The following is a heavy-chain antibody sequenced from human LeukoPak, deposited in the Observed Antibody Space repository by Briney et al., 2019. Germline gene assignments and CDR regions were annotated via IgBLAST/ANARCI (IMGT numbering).Heavy chain of an antibody. J-gene: IGHJ3*02. CDR1: GFTFSSYW. CDR3: ARDVGDIVVVVAAHPHLDAFDI. CDR2: INSDGSST. V-gene: IGHV3-74*01. Sequence: GGSLRLSCAASGFTFSSYWMHWVRQAPGKGLVWVSRINSDGSSTSYADSVKGRFTISRDNAKNTLYLQMNSLRAEDTAVYYCARDVGDIVVVVAAHPHLDAFDIWGQGTMVTVSS. D-gene: IGHD2-15*01.